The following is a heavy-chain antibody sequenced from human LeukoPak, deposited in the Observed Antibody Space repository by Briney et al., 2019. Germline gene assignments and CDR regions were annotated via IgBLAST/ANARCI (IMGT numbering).Heavy chain of an antibody. CDR1: GGTFSSYA. D-gene: IGHD3-10*01. V-gene: IGHV1-69*04. CDR2: IIPILGIA. CDR3: ARLREGNWFDP. Sequence: SVKVSCKASGGTFSSYAISWVRQAPGQGLEWMGRIIPILGIANYAQKFQGRVTITADKSTSTAYMELSSLRSEDTAVYYCARLREGNWFDPWGQGTLVTVSS. J-gene: IGHJ5*02.